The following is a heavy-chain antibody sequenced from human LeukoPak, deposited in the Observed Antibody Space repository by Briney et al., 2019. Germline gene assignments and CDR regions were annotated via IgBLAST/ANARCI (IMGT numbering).Heavy chain of an antibody. CDR2: IYTSGST. V-gene: IGHV4-4*07. D-gene: IGHD2-2*02. Sequence: SETLSLTCTVSGGSISSYYWSWIRQPAGKGLEWIGRIYTSGSTNYNPSLKSRVTMSVDTSKNQFSLKLSSVTAADTAVYYCARGAYQLLYGGEWLDPWGQGTLVTVSS. J-gene: IGHJ5*02. CDR1: GGSISSYY. CDR3: ARGAYQLLYGGEWLDP.